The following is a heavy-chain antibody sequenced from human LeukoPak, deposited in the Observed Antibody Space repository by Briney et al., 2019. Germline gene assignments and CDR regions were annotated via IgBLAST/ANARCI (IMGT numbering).Heavy chain of an antibody. V-gene: IGHV1-46*01. Sequence: GASVKVSCKASGYTFTSYYMHWVRQAPGQGLEWMGIINPSGGSTSYAQKFQGRVTMTRDMSASTVYMELSSLRSEDTAVYYCARGRHTFGGVIVRFDPWGQGTLVTVSS. J-gene: IGHJ5*02. D-gene: IGHD3-16*02. CDR3: ARGRHTFGGVIVRFDP. CDR1: GYTFTSYY. CDR2: INPSGGST.